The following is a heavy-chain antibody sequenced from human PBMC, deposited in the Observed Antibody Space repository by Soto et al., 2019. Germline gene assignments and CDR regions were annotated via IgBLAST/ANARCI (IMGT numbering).Heavy chain of an antibody. CDR1: GFTFSGYW. CDR3: ARAPYSNGWYRFDL. D-gene: IGHD6-19*01. CDR2: IKHDGSVQ. V-gene: IGHV3-7*03. J-gene: IGHJ4*02. Sequence: GSLRLSCEASGFTFSGYWMSWVRQAPGKGLEWVADIKHDGSVQYYVDSVKGRFTISRDNAKKLLYLQMNGLRAEDTALYYCARAPYSNGWYRFDLWGQGTLVTVSS.